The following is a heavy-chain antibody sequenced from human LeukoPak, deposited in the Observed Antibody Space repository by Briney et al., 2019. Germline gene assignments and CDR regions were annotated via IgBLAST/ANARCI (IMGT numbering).Heavy chain of an antibody. CDR2: INWNAGQKI. Sequence: TGGSLTLSCTASGFNFDDLAMYWVGQAPGKGLEWVAGINWNAGQKIGYADSVKGRFTIFRDNNGNSLFLQMNSLRPEDTALYYRARDQHQLQYLAPPDLWGQGTLVTVSS. J-gene: IGHJ4*02. D-gene: IGHD4-11*01. CDR1: GFNFDDLA. V-gene: IGHV3-9*01. CDR3: ARDQHQLQYLAPPDL.